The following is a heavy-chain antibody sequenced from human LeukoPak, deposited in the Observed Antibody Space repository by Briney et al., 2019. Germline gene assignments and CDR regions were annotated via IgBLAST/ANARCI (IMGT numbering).Heavy chain of an antibody. CDR2: ISDSSSHT. CDR3: ARDGEGGAAAGY. D-gene: IGHD6-13*01. J-gene: IGHJ4*02. V-gene: IGHV3-48*01. Sequence: GGSLRLSCAASGFTLSNYNMNWVCQAPGRGLEWVSFISDSSSHTFYSDSVKGRFTVSRDNVKNSLYLQMNSLRAEDTAIYYCARDGEGGAAAGYWGQGTLVTVSS. CDR1: GFTLSNYN.